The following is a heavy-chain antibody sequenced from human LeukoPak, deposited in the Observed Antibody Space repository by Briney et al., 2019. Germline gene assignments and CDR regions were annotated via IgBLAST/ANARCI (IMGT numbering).Heavy chain of an antibody. CDR3: ARHYCSSTSCPYYYYYMDV. V-gene: IGHV5-51*01. D-gene: IGHD2-2*01. J-gene: IGHJ6*03. CDR2: IYPGDSDT. CDR1: GYSFTSYW. Sequence: GESLKISWKGSGYSFTSYWIGWVRQMPGKGLEWMGIIYPGDSDTRYSPSFQDQVTISADKSISTAYLQWSSLKASDTAMYYCARHYCSSTSCPYYYYYMDVWGIGTTVTVSS.